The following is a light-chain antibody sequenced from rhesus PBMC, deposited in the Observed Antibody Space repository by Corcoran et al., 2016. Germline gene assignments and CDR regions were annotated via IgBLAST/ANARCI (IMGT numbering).Light chain of an antibody. Sequence: QVILTQSPATLSLSPGERATLSCRASQSVSSYLAWYQQKPGQAPRLLSYGASSRATGIPDRFSGSGSGTNFTLTISSLEPEDFAVYYCQKYSSSPFTFGPGTKLDIK. CDR2: GAS. CDR1: QSVSSY. CDR3: QKYSSSPFT. V-gene: IGKV3-53*01. J-gene: IGKJ3*01.